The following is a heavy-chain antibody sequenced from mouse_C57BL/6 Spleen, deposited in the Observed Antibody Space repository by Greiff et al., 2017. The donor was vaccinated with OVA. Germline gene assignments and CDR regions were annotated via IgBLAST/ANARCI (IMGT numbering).Heavy chain of an antibody. D-gene: IGHD1-1*01. V-gene: IGHV2-2*01. CDR2: IWSGGST. CDR3: ASLYYYGSRGVFAY. Sequence: VQRVESGPGLVQPSQSLSITCTVSGFSLTSYGVHWVRQSPGKGLEWLGVIWSGGSTDYNAAFISRLSISKDNSKSQVFFKMNSLQADDTAIYYCASLYYYGSRGVFAYWGQGTLVTVSA. CDR1: GFSLTSYG. J-gene: IGHJ3*01.